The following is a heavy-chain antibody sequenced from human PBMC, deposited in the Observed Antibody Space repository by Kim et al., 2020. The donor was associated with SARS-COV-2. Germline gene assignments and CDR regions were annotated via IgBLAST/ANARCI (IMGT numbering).Heavy chain of an antibody. CDR3: ARDPTRYCSGGSCYSGNV. CDR2: IYYSGST. D-gene: IGHD2-15*01. Sequence: SETLSLTCTVSGGSISSGGYYWSWIRQHPGKGLEWIGYIYYSGSTYYNPSLKSRVTISVDTSKNQFSLKLSSVTAADTAVYYCARDPTRYCSGGSCYSGNVWGQGTTVTVSS. V-gene: IGHV4-31*03. CDR1: GGSISSGGYY. J-gene: IGHJ6*02.